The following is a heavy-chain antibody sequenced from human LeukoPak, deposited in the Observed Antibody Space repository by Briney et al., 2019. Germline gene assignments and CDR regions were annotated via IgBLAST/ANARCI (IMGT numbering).Heavy chain of an antibody. V-gene: IGHV3-30*18. CDR1: GFTFSSYG. CDR3: AKGSLITMVRGALDY. CDR2: ISYDGSNK. D-gene: IGHD3-10*01. Sequence: GRSLRLSCAASGFTFSSYGMHWVRQAPGKGLEWVAVISYDGSNKYYADSVKGRFTISRDNSKNTLYLQMNSLRAEDTAVYYCAKGSLITMVRGALDYWGQGTLVTVSS. J-gene: IGHJ4*02.